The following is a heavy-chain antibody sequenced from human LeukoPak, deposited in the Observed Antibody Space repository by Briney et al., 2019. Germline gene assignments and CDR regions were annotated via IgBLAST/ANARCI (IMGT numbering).Heavy chain of an antibody. Sequence: GGSLRLSCAVSGPTFSSFWMSWVRQAPGKGLEWVASIKQDGSETYYMDSVKGRFTISRDNAENSLYLQMSSLRADDTAVYYCARGHWGLNYWGQGTLVTVSS. CDR1: GPTFSSFW. J-gene: IGHJ4*02. V-gene: IGHV3-7*01. CDR2: IKQDGSET. D-gene: IGHD7-27*01. CDR3: ARGHWGLNY.